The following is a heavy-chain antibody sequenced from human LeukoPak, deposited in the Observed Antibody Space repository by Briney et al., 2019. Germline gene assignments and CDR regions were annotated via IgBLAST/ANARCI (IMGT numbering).Heavy chain of an antibody. CDR1: GGSISSHY. V-gene: IGHV4-4*07. CDR3: ARAGYYDSSRYSTTFDS. CDR2: IYASGST. Sequence: ASETLSLTCTVSGGSISSHYWSWIRQPAGKGLEWIGRIYASGSTEYNPSLKSRVTMSVDTSKNQFPLKLKSLTAADTAVYYCARAGYYDSSRYSTTFDSWGQGTLVTVFS. J-gene: IGHJ4*02. D-gene: IGHD3-22*01.